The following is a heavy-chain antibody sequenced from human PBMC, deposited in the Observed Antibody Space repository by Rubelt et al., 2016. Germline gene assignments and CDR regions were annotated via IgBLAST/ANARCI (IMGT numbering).Heavy chain of an antibody. V-gene: IGHV3-23*04. CDR2: ISGGGEST. D-gene: IGHD6-19*01. Sequence: EVQLVESGGGLVQPGGSLRLSCAASGFTFSSFAMSWVRQAPGKGLEWVSAISGGGESTFYADSVKGRFTISRDNSKNTLFLQMNGLRAEDTTVYYCARGVRYSSGWYYFDYWGQGTLVTVSS. CDR1: GFTFSSFA. CDR3: ARGVRYSSGWYYFDY. J-gene: IGHJ4*02.